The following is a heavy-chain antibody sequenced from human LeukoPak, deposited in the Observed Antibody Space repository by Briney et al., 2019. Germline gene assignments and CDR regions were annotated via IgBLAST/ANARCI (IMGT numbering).Heavy chain of an antibody. V-gene: IGHV3-23*01. CDR3: ARVLRYCSGGNCYSGGLGYMDV. J-gene: IGHJ6*03. CDR1: GFTFSSYA. D-gene: IGHD2-15*01. CDR2: ISGSGGST. Sequence: GSLRLSCAASGFTFSSYAMSWVRQAPGKGLEWVSAISGSGGSTYYADSVKGRFTISRDNSKNTLYLQMNSLRAEDTAVYYCARVLRYCSGGNCYSGGLGYMDVWGKGTTVTISS.